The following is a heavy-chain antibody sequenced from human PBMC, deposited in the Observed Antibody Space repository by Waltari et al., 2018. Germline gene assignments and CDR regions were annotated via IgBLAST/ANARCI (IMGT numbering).Heavy chain of an antibody. CDR2: IKQDGSEK. V-gene: IGHV3-7*01. Sequence: EVQLVESGGGLVQPGGSLRLSCAASGFTFSSYWMSWVRQAPGKGLEWVANIKQDGSEKYYVDSVKGRFTISRDNAKNSLYLQMNSLRAEDTAVYYCARDNAALAVAAPRPFDYWGQGTLVTVSS. J-gene: IGHJ4*02. D-gene: IGHD6-19*01. CDR3: ARDNAALAVAAPRPFDY. CDR1: GFTFSSYW.